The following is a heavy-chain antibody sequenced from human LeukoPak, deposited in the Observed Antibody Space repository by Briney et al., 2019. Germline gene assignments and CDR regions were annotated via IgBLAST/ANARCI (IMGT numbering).Heavy chain of an antibody. Sequence: SETLSLTCTVSGGSISSSSYYWGWIRQPPGKGLEWIGSIYYGGSAYYNPSLKSRVTISVDTSKNQFSLKLSSVTAADTAVYYCARAYRYYDSSSYYYWGQGTPVTVSS. CDR2: IYYGGSA. J-gene: IGHJ4*02. V-gene: IGHV4-39*07. CDR1: GGSISSSSYY. D-gene: IGHD3-22*01. CDR3: ARAYRYYDSSSYYY.